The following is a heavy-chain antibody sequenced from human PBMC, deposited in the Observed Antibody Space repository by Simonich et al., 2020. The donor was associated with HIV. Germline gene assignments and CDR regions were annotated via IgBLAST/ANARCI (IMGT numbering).Heavy chain of an antibody. V-gene: IGHV4-59*08. Sequence: QVQLQQWGAGLLKPSETLSLSCAVYGGSFNTYYWSWIRQPPGKGLEWIGYIYYSGSTNYNPPLKSRVTISVDTSKYQFSLRLSSVTAADTAVYYCARHIDWGSFDYWGQGTLVTVSS. CDR1: GGSFNTYY. CDR3: ARHIDWGSFDY. D-gene: IGHD3-16*01. CDR2: IYYSGST. J-gene: IGHJ4*02.